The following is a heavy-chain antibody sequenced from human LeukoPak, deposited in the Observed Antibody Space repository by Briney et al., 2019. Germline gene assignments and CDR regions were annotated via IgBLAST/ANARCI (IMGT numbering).Heavy chain of an antibody. CDR3: ARARGRSLEWLFYDAFDI. CDR1: GGSISSHY. J-gene: IGHJ3*02. Sequence: SETLSLTCTVSGGSISSHYWSWIRQPPGKGLEWIGYVYYSGSTNYNPSLKSRVTISVDTSKNQLSLKLSSVTAADTAVYYCARARGRSLEWLFYDAFDIWGQGTMVTVSS. D-gene: IGHD3-3*01. CDR2: VYYSGST. V-gene: IGHV4-59*11.